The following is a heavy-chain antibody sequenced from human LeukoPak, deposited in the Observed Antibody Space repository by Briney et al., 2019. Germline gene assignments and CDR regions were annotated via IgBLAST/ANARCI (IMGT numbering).Heavy chain of an antibody. CDR3: AARSAIAAAGSYAFDK. CDR1: GFTFSTYA. D-gene: IGHD6-13*01. J-gene: IGHJ3*02. V-gene: IGHV3-23*01. Sequence: GGSLRLSCAASGFTFSTYAMSWVRQAPGKGLEWVSAINGRSSTIYYVDSVKGRFTVSRDNSKNTLYLQMNGLRAEDTAVYYCAARSAIAAAGSYAFDKWGQGTMVSVFS. CDR2: INGRSSTI.